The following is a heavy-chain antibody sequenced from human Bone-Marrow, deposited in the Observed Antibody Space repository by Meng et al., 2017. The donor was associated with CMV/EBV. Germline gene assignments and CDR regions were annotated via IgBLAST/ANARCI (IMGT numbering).Heavy chain of an antibody. CDR2: INHSGST. Sequence: SETLSLTCAVYGGSFSGYYWSWIRQPPGKGLEWIGEINHSGSTNYNPSLKSRVTISVDTSKNQFSLKLSSVTAADTAVYYCAAPYYYDSSGLDYWGQGPRVTCSS. D-gene: IGHD3-22*01. J-gene: IGHJ4*02. V-gene: IGHV4-34*01. CDR1: GGSFSGYY. CDR3: AAPYYYDSSGLDY.